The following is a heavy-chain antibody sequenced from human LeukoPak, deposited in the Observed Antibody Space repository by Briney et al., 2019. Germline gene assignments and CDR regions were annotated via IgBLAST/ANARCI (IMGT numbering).Heavy chain of an antibody. D-gene: IGHD1-1*01. Sequence: ASVKDSCKASGYSFTNYGVTWVRQAPGQALEWMGWISTYDGNTNSAQKFQGRITMTTDSSTSTAFMELRSLRSDVTAMYYCARDLGRLSRTYFDYWGHGTLVTVSS. J-gene: IGHJ4*01. CDR3: ARDLGRLSRTYFDY. CDR2: ISTYDGNT. CDR1: GYSFTNYG. V-gene: IGHV1-18*01.